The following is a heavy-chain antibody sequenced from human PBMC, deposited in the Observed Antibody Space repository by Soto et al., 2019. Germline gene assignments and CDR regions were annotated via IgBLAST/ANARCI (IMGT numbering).Heavy chain of an antibody. Sequence: QVQLVQSGAEVKKPGSSVKVSCKASGGTFSSYAISWVRQAPGQGLEWMGGIIPIFGTANYAQKFQGRVTITADESTSTAYMELSSLRSEDTAGYYCARDPGYSYGSRPYYYYGMDVWGQGTTVTVSS. CDR3: ARDPGYSYGSRPYYYYGMDV. J-gene: IGHJ6*02. CDR2: IIPIFGTA. V-gene: IGHV1-69*01. D-gene: IGHD5-18*01. CDR1: GGTFSSYA.